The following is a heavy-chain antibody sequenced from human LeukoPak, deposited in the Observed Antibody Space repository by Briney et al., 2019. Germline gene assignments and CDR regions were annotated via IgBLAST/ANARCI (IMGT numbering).Heavy chain of an antibody. CDR2: IWYDGSNK. Sequence: GGSLRLSCAASGFTFSSYGMHWVRQAPGKGLEWVAVIWYDGSNKYYADSVKGRFTISRDNSKNSLYLQMNSLRTEDTAVYYCAKMSGSRLPGYWGQGTLVTVSS. CDR1: GFTFSSYG. J-gene: IGHJ4*02. CDR3: AKMSGSRLPGY. D-gene: IGHD3-3*01. V-gene: IGHV3-33*06.